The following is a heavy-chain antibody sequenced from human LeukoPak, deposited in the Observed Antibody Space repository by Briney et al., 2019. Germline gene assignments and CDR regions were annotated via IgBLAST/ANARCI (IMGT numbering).Heavy chain of an antibody. CDR2: INHSGST. V-gene: IGHV4-34*01. D-gene: IGHD3-10*01. CDR1: GGSFSGYY. Sequence: SETLSLTCAAYGGSFSGYYWSWIRQPPGKGLEWIGEINHSGSTNYNPSLKSRVTISVDTSKNQFSLKLSSVTAADTAVYYCARAGYYYGDPGPWGQGTLVTVSS. CDR3: ARAGYYYGDPGP. J-gene: IGHJ5*02.